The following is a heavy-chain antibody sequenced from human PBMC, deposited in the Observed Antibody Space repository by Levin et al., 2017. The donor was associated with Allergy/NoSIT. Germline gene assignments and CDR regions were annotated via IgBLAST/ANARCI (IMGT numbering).Heavy chain of an antibody. J-gene: IGHJ3*02. V-gene: IGHV5-51*01. D-gene: IGHD3-22*01. CDR3: ARDPFLVFDYYDSSLGSDAFDI. CDR1: GYSFTSYW. CDR2: IYPGDSDT. Sequence: GESLKISCKGSGYSFTSYWIGWVRQMPGKGLEWMGIIYPGDSDTRYSPSFQGQVTISADKSISTAYLQWSSLKASDTAMYYCARDPFLVFDYYDSSLGSDAFDIWGQGTMVTVSS.